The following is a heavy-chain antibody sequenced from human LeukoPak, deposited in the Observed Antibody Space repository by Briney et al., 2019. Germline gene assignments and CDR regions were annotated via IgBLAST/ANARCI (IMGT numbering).Heavy chain of an antibody. Sequence: PSETLSLTCTVSGGSISSYYWSWIRQPPGKGLEWIGYIYYSGSTNYNPSLKSRVTISVDTSKNQFSLKLSSVTAADTAVYYCARVVRGWYDAFDIWGQGTMVTVSS. V-gene: IGHV4-59*01. CDR3: ARVVRGWYDAFDI. CDR1: GGSISSYY. D-gene: IGHD6-19*01. J-gene: IGHJ3*02. CDR2: IYYSGST.